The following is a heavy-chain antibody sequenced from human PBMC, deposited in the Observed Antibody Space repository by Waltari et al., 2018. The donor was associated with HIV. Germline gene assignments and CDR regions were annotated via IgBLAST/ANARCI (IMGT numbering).Heavy chain of an antibody. CDR3: ARGVSIVRGVMIRGHMDV. CDR1: GYTFSAYT. V-gene: IGHV1-18*01. D-gene: IGHD3-10*01. Sequence: VQLVQSGAEMRKPGASVKVSCRASGYTFSAYTISWVRQAPGQGLEWMWWNSGYKGNTNYAQKFQGRVNMPTDTSTSTAHMELRSLRSDDTAVYYCARGVSIVRGVMIRGHMDVWGQGTTVTVSS. J-gene: IGHJ6*02. CDR2: NSGYKGNT.